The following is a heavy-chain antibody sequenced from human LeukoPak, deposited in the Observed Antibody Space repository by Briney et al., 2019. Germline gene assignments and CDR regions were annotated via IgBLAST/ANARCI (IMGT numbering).Heavy chain of an antibody. D-gene: IGHD3-3*01. CDR3: TTDAPPPYYDFWSGYYLPSDY. Sequence: PGGSLRLSCAASGFTFSNAWMSWVRQAPGKGLEWVGRIKSKTDGGTTDYAAPVKGRFTISRDDSKNTLYLQMNSLKTEDTAVYYCTTDAPPPYYDFWSGYYLPSDYWGQGTLVTVSS. V-gene: IGHV3-15*01. J-gene: IGHJ4*02. CDR2: IKSKTDGGTT. CDR1: GFTFSNAW.